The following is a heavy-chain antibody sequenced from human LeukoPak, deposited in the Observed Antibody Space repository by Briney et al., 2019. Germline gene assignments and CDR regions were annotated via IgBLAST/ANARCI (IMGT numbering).Heavy chain of an antibody. CDR1: GFTFSNYA. J-gene: IGHJ6*03. CDR3: ARDGLLRFLEWLDPLYYYYMDV. CDR2: ISGSGGST. V-gene: IGHV3-23*01. Sequence: GGSLRLSCAASGFTFSNYAMNWVRQAPGKGLEWVSAISGSGGSTYYADSVKGRFTISRDNSKNTLYLQMNSLRAEDTAVYYCARDGLLRFLEWLDPLYYYYMDVWGKGTTVTVSS. D-gene: IGHD3-3*01.